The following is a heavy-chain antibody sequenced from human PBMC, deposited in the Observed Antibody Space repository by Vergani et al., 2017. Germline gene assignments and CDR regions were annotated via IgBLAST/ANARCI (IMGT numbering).Heavy chain of an antibody. CDR3: ARDLWLQLERRAQDY. D-gene: IGHD1-1*01. CDR2: ISSSSYI. Sequence: EVQLVESGGGLVQPGRSLRLSCAASGFTFSIYSMNWVRQAPGKGLEWVSSISSSSYIYYADSVKGRFTISRYNANNALYLQMNSLRTEDTAGYYWARDLWLQLERRAQDYWGQGTLVTVSS. J-gene: IGHJ4*02. CDR1: GFTFSIYS. V-gene: IGHV3-21*01.